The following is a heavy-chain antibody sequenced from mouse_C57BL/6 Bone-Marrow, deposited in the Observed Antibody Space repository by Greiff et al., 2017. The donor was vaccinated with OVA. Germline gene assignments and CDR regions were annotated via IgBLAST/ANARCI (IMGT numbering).Heavy chain of an antibody. CDR1: GYTFTDYY. CDR2: INPNNGGT. D-gene: IGHD1-1*01. V-gene: IGHV1-26*01. CDR3: ARRIYYYGSSHWYFDV. Sequence: EVQLQQSGPELVKPGASVKISCKASGYTFTDYYMNWVKQSHGKSLEWIGDINPNNGGTSYNQKFKGKATLTVDKSSSTAYMELRSLTSEDSAVYYCARRIYYYGSSHWYFDVWGTGTTVTVSS. J-gene: IGHJ1*03.